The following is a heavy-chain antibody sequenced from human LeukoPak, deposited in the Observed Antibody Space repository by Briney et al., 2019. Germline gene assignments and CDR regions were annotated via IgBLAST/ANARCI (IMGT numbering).Heavy chain of an antibody. J-gene: IGHJ5*02. CDR2: ISGSGRST. CDR1: EFILSSYA. D-gene: IGHD3-10*01. Sequence: GGSLRLSCEASEFILSSYAMSWVRQAPGKGLEWVSGISGSGRSTNYADPVKGRFIISRDNSKNTLYLQMNSLRAEDTAVYYCVELGFGELFDLTWFDPWGQGTLVTVSS. CDR3: VELGFGELFDLTWFDP. V-gene: IGHV3-23*01.